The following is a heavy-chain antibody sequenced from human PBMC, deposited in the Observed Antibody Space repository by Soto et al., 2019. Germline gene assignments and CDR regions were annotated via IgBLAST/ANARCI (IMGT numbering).Heavy chain of an antibody. J-gene: IGHJ4*02. Sequence: QVQLVQSGAEVKKPGSSVKVSCKASGGTFSSYTISWVRQAPGQGLEWMGRIIPILGIANYAQKFQGRVTITADKSMSTAYMELSSLRSEDTAVYYCARDTYYYDSSGPGFDYWGQGTLVTVSS. V-gene: IGHV1-69*02. D-gene: IGHD3-22*01. CDR1: GGTFSSYT. CDR2: IIPILGIA. CDR3: ARDTYYYDSSGPGFDY.